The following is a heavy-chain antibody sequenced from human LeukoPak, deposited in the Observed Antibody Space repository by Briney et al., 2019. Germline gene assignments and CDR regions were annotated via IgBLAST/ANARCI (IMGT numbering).Heavy chain of an antibody. CDR2: ISGSGGST. J-gene: IGHJ5*02. V-gene: IGHV3-23*01. D-gene: IGHD3-22*01. CDR3: AKEAMIVVVITMNWFDP. CDR1: GFTFSSYA. Sequence: PGGSLRLSCAASGFTFSSYAMSWVRQAPGKGLEWVSAISGSGGSTYYADSVKGRFTISRDNSKNTLYLQMNSLRAEDTAVYYCAKEAMIVVVITMNWFDPWGQGTLVTVSS.